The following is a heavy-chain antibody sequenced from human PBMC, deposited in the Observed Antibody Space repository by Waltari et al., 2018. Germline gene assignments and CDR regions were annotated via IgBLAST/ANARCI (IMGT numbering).Heavy chain of an antibody. Sequence: QVPLVQSGAEVKKPGASVKVSCQASGYTFTGYYMHWVRQAPGQGLEWMGRINPNSGGTNYAQKFQGRVTMTRDTSISTAYMELSRLRSDDTAVYYCARESELASLAFDYWGQGTLVTVSS. CDR3: ARESELASLAFDY. V-gene: IGHV1-2*06. J-gene: IGHJ4*02. D-gene: IGHD1-26*01. CDR1: GYTFTGYY. CDR2: INPNSGGT.